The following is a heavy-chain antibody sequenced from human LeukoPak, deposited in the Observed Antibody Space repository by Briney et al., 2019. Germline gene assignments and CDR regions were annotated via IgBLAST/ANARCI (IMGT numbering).Heavy chain of an antibody. CDR3: ARRPRYDILTAYGMDV. CDR1: GYSFTSYW. Sequence: GESLKISCKGSGYSFTSYWIGWVRQMPGKGLEWMGIIYPGDSDTRYSPSFQGQVTISADKSISTAYLQWSSLKASDTAMYYCARRPRYDILTAYGMDVWGQGTTVTVSS. D-gene: IGHD3-9*01. CDR2: IYPGDSDT. J-gene: IGHJ6*02. V-gene: IGHV5-51*01.